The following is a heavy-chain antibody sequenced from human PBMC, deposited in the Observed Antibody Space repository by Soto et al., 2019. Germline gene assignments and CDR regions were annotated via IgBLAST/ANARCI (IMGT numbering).Heavy chain of an antibody. CDR1: GYTFTSYD. CDR3: ARGYKRGVVPAAMFGY. J-gene: IGHJ4*02. Sequence: QVQLVQSGAEVKKPGASVKVSCKASGYTFTSYDINWVRQATGQGLEWMGWMNPNSGNTGYAQKFQGRVNMTRNTSISTAYMELSSLRSEDTAVYYCARGYKRGVVPAAMFGYWGQGTLVTVSS. CDR2: MNPNSGNT. D-gene: IGHD2-2*01. V-gene: IGHV1-8*01.